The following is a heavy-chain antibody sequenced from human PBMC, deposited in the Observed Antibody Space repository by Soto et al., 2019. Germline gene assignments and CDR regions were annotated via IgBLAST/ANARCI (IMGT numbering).Heavy chain of an antibody. Sequence: TLSLTITVSGGSISSYDWSWIRQPPGKGLEWIGYIYYSGSTNYNPSLKSRVTISVDTSKNQFSLKLSSVTAADTAVYYCARADRYSSSSGEIDSWGQGTLVTVSS. CDR1: GGSISSYD. D-gene: IGHD6-6*01. J-gene: IGHJ4*02. CDR3: ARADRYSSSSGEIDS. V-gene: IGHV4-59*01. CDR2: IYYSGST.